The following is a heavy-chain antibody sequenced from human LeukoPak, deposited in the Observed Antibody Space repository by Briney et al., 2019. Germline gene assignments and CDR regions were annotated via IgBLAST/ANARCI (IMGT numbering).Heavy chain of an antibody. J-gene: IGHJ6*03. CDR1: GGSITSGGYY. CDR3: ASTDGDYYHYYYYYMDV. D-gene: IGHD4-17*01. V-gene: IGHV4-31*03. Sequence: PSETLSLTCTVSGGSITSGGYYWSWIRQPPGKGLEWIGYIYSSGSTFYNPSLQSRVSISVDTSRNQFPLKLSSVTAADTAIYCASTDGDYYHYYYYYMDVWGNGTTVTVSS. CDR2: IYSSGST.